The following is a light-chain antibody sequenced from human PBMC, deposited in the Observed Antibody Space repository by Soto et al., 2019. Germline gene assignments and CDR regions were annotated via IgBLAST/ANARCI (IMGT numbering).Light chain of an antibody. J-gene: IGKJ2*01. Sequence: DIVLTQSPATLSLSPGERATLSCRASQSVGSYLAWFQHKPGQAPRLLIYGASNRATDIPGRFSGRGSGTDFTLTISSLESGDSAVYYCRQRDKWPRTFGQGTKLEIK. CDR2: GAS. CDR1: QSVGSY. CDR3: RQRDKWPRT. V-gene: IGKV3-11*01.